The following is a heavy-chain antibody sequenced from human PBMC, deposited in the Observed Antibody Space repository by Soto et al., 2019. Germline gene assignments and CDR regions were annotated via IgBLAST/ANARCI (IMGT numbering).Heavy chain of an antibody. CDR1: GVSLSSDNFY. CDR3: AGQYHDFWSGYHL. CDR2: ISYRGTT. D-gene: IGHD3-3*01. Sequence: QVQLQESGPGLVKPSQTLSLTCTVSGVSLSSDNFYWSWIRQPPGKGLEWIGHISYRGTTYYKPSLMSRVTISVDMSRNQFSLNLNSLTAADTAVYYCAGQYHDFWSGYHLWGQGTLVTVSS. J-gene: IGHJ4*02. V-gene: IGHV4-30-4*01.